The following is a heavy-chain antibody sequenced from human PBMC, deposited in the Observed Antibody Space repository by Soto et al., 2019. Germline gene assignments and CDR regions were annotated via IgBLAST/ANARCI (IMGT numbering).Heavy chain of an antibody. J-gene: IGHJ6*02. CDR3: AASIFYYGMDV. Sequence: GASLKISSKGSGYTFTNYWIGWVRQMPGKGLAWMGLIYPGDSDTKYNPSFQGQVTISADKSITTTYLRWTSLKASDTAISYCAASIFYYGMDVWGQGTLVTVSS. V-gene: IGHV5-51*01. CDR2: IYPGDSDT. CDR1: GYTFTNYW.